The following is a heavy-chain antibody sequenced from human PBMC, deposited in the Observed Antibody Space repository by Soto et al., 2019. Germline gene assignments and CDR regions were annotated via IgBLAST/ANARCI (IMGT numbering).Heavy chain of an antibody. J-gene: IGHJ4*02. Sequence: SETLSLTCTVSGGSISSSSYYWGWIRQPPGKGLEWIGSIYCSGSTYYNPSLKSRVTISVDTSKNQFSLKLSSVTAADTAVYYCARHVYDILTGYHYYFDYWGQGTLVTSPQ. CDR3: ARHVYDILTGYHYYFDY. V-gene: IGHV4-39*01. CDR1: GGSISSSSYY. CDR2: IYCSGST. D-gene: IGHD3-9*01.